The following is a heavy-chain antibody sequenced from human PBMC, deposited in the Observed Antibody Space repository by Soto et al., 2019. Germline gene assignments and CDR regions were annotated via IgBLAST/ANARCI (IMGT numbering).Heavy chain of an antibody. D-gene: IGHD1-1*01. J-gene: IGHJ4*02. CDR2: LYTGTDT. V-gene: IGHV3-53*01. CDR1: GFTVSSTY. CDR3: ARPRYNGTYSGRFLDY. Sequence: PGGSLRLSCAASGFTVSSTYLTWVRQAPGKGLEWVAILYTGTDTGYADSVKGRFTISRDSSKNTFYLQMNSLRAEDTAMYFCARPRYNGTYSGRFLDYWGQGSPVTVSS.